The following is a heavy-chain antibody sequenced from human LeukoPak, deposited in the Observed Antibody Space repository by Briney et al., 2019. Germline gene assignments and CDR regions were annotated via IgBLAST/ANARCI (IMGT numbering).Heavy chain of an antibody. D-gene: IGHD4-17*01. CDR1: GFTFSDYY. CDR3: AMYRNYGDRDY. V-gene: IGHV3-11*06. CDR2: ISSSGTYT. J-gene: IGHJ4*02. Sequence: GGSLRLSCAASGFTFSDYYMSWIRQAPGKGLEWVSYISSSGTYTNYADSVKGRFTISRDNAKNSLYLQMNSLRPEDTAVYYCAMYRNYGDRDYWGQGTLVTVSS.